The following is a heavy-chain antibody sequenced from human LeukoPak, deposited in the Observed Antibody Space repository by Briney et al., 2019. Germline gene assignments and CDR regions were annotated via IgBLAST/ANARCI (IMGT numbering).Heavy chain of an antibody. CDR2: INHSGST. D-gene: IGHD2-15*01. V-gene: IGHV4-34*01. CDR3: ARGLSAIVY. Sequence: SETLSLTCAVYGGAFSGYYWSWIRQPPGKGLEWIGEINHSGSTNYNPSLKSRVIISVDTSKNQFSLKLSSVTAADTAVYYCARGLSAIVYWGQGTLVTVSS. J-gene: IGHJ4*02. CDR1: GGAFSGYY.